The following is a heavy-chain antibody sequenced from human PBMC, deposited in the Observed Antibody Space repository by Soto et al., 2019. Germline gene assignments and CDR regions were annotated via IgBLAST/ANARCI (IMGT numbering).Heavy chain of an antibody. Sequence: PSETLSLTCAVYGGSFSGHYWSWIRQPPGKGLEWIGEINHSGSTNYNPSLKSRVTISVDTSKNQFSLKLSSVTAADTAVYYCARGKRYYGMDVWGQGTTVTVSS. V-gene: IGHV4-34*01. J-gene: IGHJ6*02. CDR1: GGSFSGHY. CDR2: INHSGST. CDR3: ARGKRYYGMDV.